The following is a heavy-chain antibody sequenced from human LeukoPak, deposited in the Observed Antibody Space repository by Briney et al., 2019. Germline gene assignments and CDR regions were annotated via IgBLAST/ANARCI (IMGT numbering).Heavy chain of an antibody. Sequence: PGGSLRLSCAASGFTFSSYGMHWVRQAPGKGLEWVAFIRYDGSNKYYADSVKGRFTISRDNSKNTLYLQMNSLRAEDTAVYYCAKANTITAAAGKPPDYWGQGTLVTVSS. D-gene: IGHD6-13*01. V-gene: IGHV3-30*02. CDR2: IRYDGSNK. CDR3: AKANTITAAAGKPPDY. CDR1: GFTFSSYG. J-gene: IGHJ4*02.